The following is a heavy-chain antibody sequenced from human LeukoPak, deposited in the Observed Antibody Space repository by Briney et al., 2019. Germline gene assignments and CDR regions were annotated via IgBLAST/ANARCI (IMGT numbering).Heavy chain of an antibody. CDR1: GYSISSGYY. CDR3: ARANSYLGMGYYYMDV. J-gene: IGHJ6*03. Sequence: PSETLSLTCTVSGYSISSGYYWGWIRQPPGKGLEWIGNIFHSGSTCYNPSLKSRVTISVDTSKNHFSLKLSSVTAADTAVYYCARANSYLGMGYYYMDVWGKGTTVTVSS. CDR2: IFHSGST. V-gene: IGHV4-38-2*02. D-gene: IGHD5-18*01.